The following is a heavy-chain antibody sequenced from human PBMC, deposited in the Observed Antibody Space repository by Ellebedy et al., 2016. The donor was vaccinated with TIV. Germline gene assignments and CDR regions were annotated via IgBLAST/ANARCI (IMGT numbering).Heavy chain of an antibody. CDR3: ARGFGESVIDS. CDR1: GYTFTNYD. J-gene: IGHJ4*02. V-gene: IGHV1-8*01. CDR2: MHPNSGNT. Sequence: AASVKVSCKASGYTFTNYDINWVRQATGQGLAWMGWMHPNSGNTGYAQKFQGRVTMTRNTSISTAYMELSSLRSEDTAVYYCARGFGESVIDSWGQGTLVTVSS. D-gene: IGHD3-3*01.